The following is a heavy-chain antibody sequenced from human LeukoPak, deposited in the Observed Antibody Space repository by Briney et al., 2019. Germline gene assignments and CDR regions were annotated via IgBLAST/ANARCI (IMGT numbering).Heavy chain of an antibody. J-gene: IGHJ4*02. CDR1: GGSINSDY. V-gene: IGHV4-59*01. CDR3: ARERHGHPFDS. CDR2: IAYNGIP. Sequence: PSETLSLTCTVSGGSINSDYWTWIRQSPGKGLEWIGYIAYNGIPNCNPSLKSRLTISRDTSKNQFSLNLSSVTAADTAVYYCARERHGHPFDSWGQGTLVTVSS.